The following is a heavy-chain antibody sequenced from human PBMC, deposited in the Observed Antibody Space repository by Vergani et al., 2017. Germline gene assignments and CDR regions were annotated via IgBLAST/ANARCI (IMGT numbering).Heavy chain of an antibody. V-gene: IGHV4-61*02. CDR2: IYVSGIT. CDR3: ARDNKQLRPRPFDL. D-gene: IGHD4-23*01. Sequence: QVQLQESGPGLVKPSQTLSLTCTVSGASINNDFYYWHWIRQPAGKGLEWIGRIYVSGITDYNSSFQSRVSMSVDTSKNQFSLKLTSVTAADTAVYYCARDNKQLRPRPFDLWGQGTMVTVSS. CDR1: GASINNDFYY. J-gene: IGHJ3*01.